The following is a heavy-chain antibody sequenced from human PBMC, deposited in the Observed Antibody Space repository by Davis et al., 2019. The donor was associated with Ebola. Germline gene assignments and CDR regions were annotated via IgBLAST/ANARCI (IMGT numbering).Heavy chain of an antibody. D-gene: IGHD4-17*01. CDR3: AKNRGGGAVNIDH. CDR2: IGGTDGYT. CDR1: GFTFSTYA. Sequence: GESLKISCAASGFTFSTYAMTWVRQAPGKGLEWVSAIGGTDGYTSYADSVKGRFTISRDNSKNTLFLQMTSLRAKDTAVYFCAKNRGGGAVNIDHWGQGTLVSVSS. V-gene: IGHV3-23*01. J-gene: IGHJ4*02.